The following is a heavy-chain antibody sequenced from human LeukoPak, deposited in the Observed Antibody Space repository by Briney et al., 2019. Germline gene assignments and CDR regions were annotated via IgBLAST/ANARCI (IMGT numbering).Heavy chain of an antibody. Sequence: GGSLRLSCAASGFTFSSYSMNWVRQAPGKGLEWLSYISSSSSTIYYADSVKGRFTISRDNAKNSLYLQMNSLRAEDTAVYYCARDPSSGWYLKGWFDPWGQGTLVTVSS. D-gene: IGHD6-19*01. J-gene: IGHJ5*02. CDR1: GFTFSSYS. CDR3: ARDPSSGWYLKGWFDP. V-gene: IGHV3-48*04. CDR2: ISSSSSTI.